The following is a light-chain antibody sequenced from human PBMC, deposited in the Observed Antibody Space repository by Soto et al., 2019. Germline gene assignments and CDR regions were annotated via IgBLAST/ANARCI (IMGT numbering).Light chain of an antibody. Sequence: DFVMTQSPDSLAVSLGERATINCKSSQSVLTSSNNKNYLAWYQQKPGQPPKLLIYWASTRESGVPDRFSGSGSGTDFTLTISSLQAEDVAVYYCQHYYNIPYTFGQGTKLEIK. CDR3: QHYYNIPYT. V-gene: IGKV4-1*01. CDR1: QSVLTSSNNKNY. CDR2: WAS. J-gene: IGKJ2*01.